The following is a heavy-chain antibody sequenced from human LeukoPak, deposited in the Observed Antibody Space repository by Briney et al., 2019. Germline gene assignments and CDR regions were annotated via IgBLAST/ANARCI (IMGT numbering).Heavy chain of an antibody. V-gene: IGHV3-11*04. CDR2: ISCSGCTI. Sequence: PGGSLTLSCAASGLTFSDYYMRWIPESLGGGLEGVLYISCSGCTIYYADSVKGRFTISGDNAKNSLYLQMNSLRAEDTAVYYCASRYYDYWSGYPSWGQGTLVTVSS. D-gene: IGHD3-3*01. J-gene: IGHJ5*02. CDR1: GLTFSDYY. CDR3: ASRYYDYWSGYPS.